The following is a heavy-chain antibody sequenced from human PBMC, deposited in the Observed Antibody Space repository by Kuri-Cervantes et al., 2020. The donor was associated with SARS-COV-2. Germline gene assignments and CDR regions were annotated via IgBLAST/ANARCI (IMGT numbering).Heavy chain of an antibody. Sequence: SQTLSLTCAISGASVADDSWNWVRQSAGKGLEWIGRFFTRGSTRYNPSLKRRVTISLDTSKNLFSLSLSSVTAADTAVYYCARIWRPPGISGNFYDYTMDVWGPGTTVTVSS. D-gene: IGHD3-22*01. CDR3: ARIWRPPGISGNFYDYTMDV. J-gene: IGHJ6*02. V-gene: IGHV4-4*07. CDR2: FFTRGST. CDR1: GASVADDS.